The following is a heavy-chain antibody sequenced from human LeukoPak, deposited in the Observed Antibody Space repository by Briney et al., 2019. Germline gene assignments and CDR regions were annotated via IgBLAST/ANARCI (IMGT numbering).Heavy chain of an antibody. CDR3: TREVSDFWSGYSKGYFDY. D-gene: IGHD3-3*01. J-gene: IGHJ4*02. CDR2: IGSSASTR. Sequence: GGSLRLSCAASGFTVSNNYMSWVRQAPGKGLEWVSYIGSSASTRYYADSVKGRFAISRDNGKHSLYLQMNSLRAEDTAVYYCTREVSDFWSGYSKGYFDYWGRGTLVTVSS. V-gene: IGHV3-11*04. CDR1: GFTVSNNY.